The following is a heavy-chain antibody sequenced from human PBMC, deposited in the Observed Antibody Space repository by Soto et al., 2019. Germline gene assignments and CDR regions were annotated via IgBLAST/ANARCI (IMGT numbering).Heavy chain of an antibody. D-gene: IGHD1-26*01. Sequence: SETLSLTCAVYGGSFSGYYWSWVRQPPGKGLEWIGEVNHNGGTNYNPSLKSRVTISVDTSQNQFSLNLNSVTAADTAVYYCARGGWELRFNIWGQGTLVTVS. V-gene: IGHV4-34*01. CDR1: GGSFSGYY. CDR2: VNHNGGT. CDR3: ARGGWELRFNI. J-gene: IGHJ5*02.